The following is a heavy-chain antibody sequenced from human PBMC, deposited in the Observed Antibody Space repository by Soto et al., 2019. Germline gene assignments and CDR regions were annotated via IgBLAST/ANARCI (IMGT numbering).Heavy chain of an antibody. V-gene: IGHV2-5*02. Sequence: QITLKESGPTLVKPTQTLTLTCTFSGFSLSTSGVGVGWIRQPPGKALEWLGLIYWDDDKSDSPSLKTRLTIIKDTYKSQVVLIMTNMDPVDTATYYCAHRFHYCSGRTCAYYFDYWGQGTLVTVSS. J-gene: IGHJ4*02. CDR1: GFSLSTSGVG. CDR2: IYWDDDK. D-gene: IGHD2-15*01. CDR3: AHRFHYCSGRTCAYYFDY.